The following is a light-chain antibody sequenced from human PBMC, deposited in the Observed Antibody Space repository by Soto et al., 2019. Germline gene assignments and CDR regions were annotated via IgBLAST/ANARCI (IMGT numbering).Light chain of an antibody. CDR1: QGISSY. J-gene: IGKJ4*01. CDR3: QQYYSYPLT. V-gene: IGKV1-8*01. Sequence: AIRMTQSPSSLSASTGDRVTITCRASQGISSYLAWYQQKPGKAPKLLIYAASTLQSGVPSRFSGRGSGTDFTLTISCLQSEDFATYYCQQYYSYPLTFGGGTKADIK. CDR2: AAS.